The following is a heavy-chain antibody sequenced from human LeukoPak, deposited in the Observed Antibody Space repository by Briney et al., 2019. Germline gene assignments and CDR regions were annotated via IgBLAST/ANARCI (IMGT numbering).Heavy chain of an antibody. V-gene: IGHV5-51*01. CDR3: ARHAPYGSGSYYNVNFEKAWYYFDY. Sequence: GESLKISCQGSGYSFTSYWIGWVRQMRGKGLEWMGIIYPGDSDTRYSPSFQGQVTISADKSISTAYLQWSSLKASDTAMYYCARHAPYGSGSYYNVNFEKAWYYFDYWGQGTLVTVSS. CDR1: GYSFTSYW. J-gene: IGHJ4*02. CDR2: IYPGDSDT. D-gene: IGHD3-10*01.